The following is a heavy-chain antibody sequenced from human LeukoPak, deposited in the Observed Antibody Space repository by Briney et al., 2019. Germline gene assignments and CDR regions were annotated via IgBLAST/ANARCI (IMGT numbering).Heavy chain of an antibody. CDR3: ATDVDTAMVYGAFDI. J-gene: IGHJ3*02. V-gene: IGHV3-11*01. CDR2: ISSSGSTI. CDR1: GFTFSDYY. Sequence: PGGSLRLSCAASGFTFSDYYMSWIRQAPGKGLEWVSYISSSGSTIYYADSVKGRFTISRDNAKNSLYLQMNSLRAEDTAVYYCATDVDTAMVYGAFDIWGQGTMVTVSS. D-gene: IGHD5-18*01.